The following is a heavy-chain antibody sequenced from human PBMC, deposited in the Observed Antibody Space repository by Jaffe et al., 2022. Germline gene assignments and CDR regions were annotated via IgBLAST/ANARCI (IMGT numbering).Heavy chain of an antibody. V-gene: IGHV3-48*03. CDR3: ARDPDSSGWYGEYYFDY. J-gene: IGHJ4*02. CDR2: ISSSGSTI. Sequence: EVQLVESGGGLVQPGGSLRLSCAASGFTFSSYEMNWVRQAPGKGLEWVSYISSSGSTIYYADSVKGRFTISRDNAKNSLYLQMNSLRAEDTAVYYCARDPDSSGWYGEYYFDYWGQGTLVTVSS. D-gene: IGHD6-19*01. CDR1: GFTFSSYE.